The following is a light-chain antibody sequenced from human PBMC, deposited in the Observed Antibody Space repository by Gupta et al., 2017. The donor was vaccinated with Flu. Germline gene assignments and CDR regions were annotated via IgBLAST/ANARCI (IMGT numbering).Light chain of an antibody. CDR3: QQDDLSKT. V-gene: IGKV3-20*01. Sequence: NVLTQSPGTLPLSPGERATLSCRASQTISRSRLAWYQQKPGQAPRLLIYDASNRANGIPDRFSGSGSGTDFTLTSNRREPEDFAVYYCQQDDLSKTFGQGTKVEI. CDR1: QTISRSR. CDR2: DAS. J-gene: IGKJ1*01.